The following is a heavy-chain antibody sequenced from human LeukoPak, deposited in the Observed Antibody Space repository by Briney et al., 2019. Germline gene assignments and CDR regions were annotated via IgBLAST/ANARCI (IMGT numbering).Heavy chain of an antibody. Sequence: SETLSLTCAVYGGSFSGYYWSWIRQPPGKGLEWIGEINHSGSTNYNPSLKSRVTISVDTSKNQFSLKLSSVTAADTAMYYCARGSPLDYWGQGTLVTVSS. CDR3: ARGSPLDY. V-gene: IGHV4-34*01. CDR2: INHSGST. CDR1: GGSFSGYY. J-gene: IGHJ4*02.